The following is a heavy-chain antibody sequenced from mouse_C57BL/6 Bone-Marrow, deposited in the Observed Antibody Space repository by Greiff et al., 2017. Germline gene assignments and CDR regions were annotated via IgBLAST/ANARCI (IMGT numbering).Heavy chain of an antibody. CDR3: ASYLLLRYYAMDY. D-gene: IGHD1-1*01. V-gene: IGHV1-42*01. CDR2: INPSTGGT. Sequence: VQLQQSGPELVKPGASVKISCKASGYSFTGYYMNWVKQSPEKSLEWIGEINPSTGGTTYNQKFKAKATLTVDKSSSTAYMQLKSLTSEDSAVYYCASYLLLRYYAMDYWGQGTSVTVSS. CDR1: GYSFTGYY. J-gene: IGHJ4*01.